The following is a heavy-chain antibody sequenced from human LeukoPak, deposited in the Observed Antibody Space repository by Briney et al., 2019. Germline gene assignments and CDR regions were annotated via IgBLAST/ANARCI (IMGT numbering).Heavy chain of an antibody. CDR2: ISAYNGNT. CDR3: ARDGGQSYDLLTGYYNNDYFDP. J-gene: IGHJ5*02. V-gene: IGHV1-18*01. CDR1: GYTFTNYG. D-gene: IGHD3-9*01. Sequence: GASVKVSCKASGYTFTNYGINWVRQAPGQGLEWMGWISAYNGNTDYAQFFQGRVTLTTDASTSTAYMELRSLTSDDTAVYYCARDGGQSYDLLTGYYNNDYFDPWGQGTLVTVSS.